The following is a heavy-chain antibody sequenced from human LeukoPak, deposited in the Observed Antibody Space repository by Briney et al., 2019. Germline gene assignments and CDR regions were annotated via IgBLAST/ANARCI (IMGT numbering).Heavy chain of an antibody. V-gene: IGHV4-39*01. CDR1: CDSISRSDSY. D-gene: IGHD3-22*01. CDR3: ARRRYYDGSGYLE. Sequence: PSETLSLTCCVSCDSISRSDSYWDWIRQPPGKGLEWIGTLYYTGRTYYSPSLKSRLTMSVDASNNQFSLNLRSVTAADTAVYYCARRRYYDGSGYLEWGQGTLLSVSS. CDR2: LYYTGRT. J-gene: IGHJ1*01.